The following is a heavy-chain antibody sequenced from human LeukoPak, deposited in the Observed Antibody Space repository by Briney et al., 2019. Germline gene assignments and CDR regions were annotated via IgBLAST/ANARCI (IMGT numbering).Heavy chain of an antibody. CDR1: GFTFSSHG. J-gene: IGHJ6*02. CDR3: AMKTTAYYYYGMDV. Sequence: GGSLRLSCAASGFTFSSHGMHWVRQAPGKGLEWVAVISYDGSNKYYADSVKGRFTISRDNSKNTLYLQMNSLRAEDTAVYYCAMKTTAYYYYGMDVWGQGTTVTVSS. D-gene: IGHD4-11*01. CDR2: ISYDGSNK. V-gene: IGHV3-30*03.